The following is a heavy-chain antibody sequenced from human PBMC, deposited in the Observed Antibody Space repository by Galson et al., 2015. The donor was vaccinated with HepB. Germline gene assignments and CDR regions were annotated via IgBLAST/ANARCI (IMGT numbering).Heavy chain of an antibody. V-gene: IGHV1-18*04. D-gene: IGHD3-22*01. CDR2: VSAYNGNT. CDR3: ARAGAYYDSSGTRVTIDY. CDR1: GYTFTSYG. J-gene: IGHJ4*02. Sequence: SVKVSCKASGYTFTSYGISWVRQAPGQGLEWMGWVSAYNGNTNYAQKLQGRVTMTTDTSTSTAYMELRSLRSDDTAVYYCARAGAYYDSSGTRVTIDYWGQGTLVTVSS.